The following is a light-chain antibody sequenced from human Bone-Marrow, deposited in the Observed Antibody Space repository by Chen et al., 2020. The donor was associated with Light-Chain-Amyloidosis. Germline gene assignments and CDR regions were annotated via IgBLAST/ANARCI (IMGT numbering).Light chain of an antibody. CDR3: QSYQGSSQGV. V-gene: IGLV6-57*01. CDR2: DDD. J-gene: IGLJ3*02. Sequence: FMLTQPHSVSESPGKPVIISCTRRSGSIATNSVQWYQQRPGSSPTTVIYDDDQRPSGVPDRFSGSIDRSSNSASLTISGLKTEDEADYYCQSYQGSSQGVFGGGTKLTVL. CDR1: SGSIATNS.